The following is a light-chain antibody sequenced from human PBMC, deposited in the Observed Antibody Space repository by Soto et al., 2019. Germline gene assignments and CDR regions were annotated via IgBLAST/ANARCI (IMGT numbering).Light chain of an antibody. J-gene: IGKJ2*01. CDR3: QQYGGAPPEYP. V-gene: IGKV3-20*01. CDR1: QTVSGSH. Sequence: IVLTQSPGTLSLSPGERATLSCRASQTVSGSHLAWYQQQPGQAPRLIIYGASTRPTGIADRFSGSGSGTDFTLTITRLKPEDFAVYYCQQYGGAPPEYPFGQGTKLEIK. CDR2: GAS.